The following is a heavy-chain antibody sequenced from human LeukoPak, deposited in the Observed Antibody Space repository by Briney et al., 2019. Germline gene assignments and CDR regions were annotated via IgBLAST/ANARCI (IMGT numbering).Heavy chain of an antibody. Sequence: GGPLRLSCAASGFTFSSYWTSWVRQAPGKGLEGVANIKQEGSEKYYVDSVKGRFTISRDNAKNSLYLQMNSLRAEDTAVYYCARDKTGTYYFDYWGQGTLVTVSS. J-gene: IGHJ4*02. CDR3: ARDKTGTYYFDY. CDR1: GFTFSSYW. V-gene: IGHV3-7*03. D-gene: IGHD3-10*01. CDR2: IKQEGSEK.